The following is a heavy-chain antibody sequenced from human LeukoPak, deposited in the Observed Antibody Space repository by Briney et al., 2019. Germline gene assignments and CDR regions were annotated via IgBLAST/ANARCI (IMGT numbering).Heavy chain of an antibody. J-gene: IGHJ4*02. D-gene: IGHD1-20*01. Sequence: GGSLRLSCAASGFTFSSNYMSWVRQAPGKGLEWVSVIYSGGSTYYADSVKGRFTISRDNSKNTLYLQMNSLRAEDTAVYYCARAGLTGNGDYWGQGTLVTVSS. CDR3: ARAGLTGNGDY. V-gene: IGHV3-53*01. CDR2: IYSGGST. CDR1: GFTFSSNY.